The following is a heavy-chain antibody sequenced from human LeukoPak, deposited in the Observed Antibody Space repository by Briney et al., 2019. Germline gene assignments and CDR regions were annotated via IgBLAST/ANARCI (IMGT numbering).Heavy chain of an antibody. J-gene: IGHJ1*01. CDR3: ARGGVEQQVVLKYFQH. D-gene: IGHD6-13*01. CDR2: IYYSGGT. Sequence: SETLSLTCTISGGSISYYYWIWIRQPPAKGLEWSANIYYSGGTNYNPSLKSRVTISADTSMNQFSLKLSSVTAADTAVYYCARGGVEQQVVLKYFQHWGQGTLVTVSS. V-gene: IGHV4-59*01. CDR1: GGSISYYY.